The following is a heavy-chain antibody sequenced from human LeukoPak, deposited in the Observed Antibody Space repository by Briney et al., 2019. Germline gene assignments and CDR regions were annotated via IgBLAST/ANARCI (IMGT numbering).Heavy chain of an antibody. V-gene: IGHV4-39*01. CDR1: GGPISSTNYY. J-gene: IGHJ4*02. CDR3: ARRLGGVTTGLDY. D-gene: IGHD4-17*01. Sequence: SETLSLTCTVSGGPISSTNYYWGWIRQPPGKGLEWIASMYYSGSTYYNPSLKSRVTISVDTSKNQFSLKLSSVTAADTAVYYCARRLGGVTTGLDYWGQGTLVTVSS. CDR2: MYYSGST.